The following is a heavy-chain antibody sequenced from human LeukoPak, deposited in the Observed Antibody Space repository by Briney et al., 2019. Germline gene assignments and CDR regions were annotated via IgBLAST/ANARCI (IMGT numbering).Heavy chain of an antibody. CDR2: IIPILGIA. CDR3: AKKYSSRSHDY. Sequence: GSSVKVSCKASGGTFSSYAISWVRQAPGQGLEWMGRIIPILGIANYAQKFQGRVTITADKSTSTAYMELSSLRSEDTAVYYCAKKYSSRSHDYWGQGTLVTVSS. V-gene: IGHV1-69*04. J-gene: IGHJ4*02. D-gene: IGHD6-13*01. CDR1: GGTFSSYA.